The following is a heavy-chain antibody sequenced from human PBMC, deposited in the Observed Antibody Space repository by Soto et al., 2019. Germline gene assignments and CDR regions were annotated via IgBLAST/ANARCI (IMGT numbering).Heavy chain of an antibody. V-gene: IGHV1-8*01. CDR3: ARPGARYCGGDCYSSH. Sequence: VASVKVSCKASGYMFSSYDIIWVRQATGQGLEWMGWMNPDSDKTDYAQKFQGRVTMTGNTSISTAYMELTALTYEDTAIYYCARPGARYCGGDCYSSHWGQGTLVTVSS. D-gene: IGHD2-21*02. CDR2: MNPDSDKT. J-gene: IGHJ4*02. CDR1: GYMFSSYD.